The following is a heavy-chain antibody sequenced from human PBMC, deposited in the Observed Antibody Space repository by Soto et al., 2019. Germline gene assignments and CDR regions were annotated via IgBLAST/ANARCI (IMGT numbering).Heavy chain of an antibody. Sequence: SETLSLTCAVYGGSFSGYYWSWIRQPPGKGLEWIGEINHSGSTNYNPSLKSRVTISVGTSKNQFSLKLSSVTAADTAVYYCARELYDFWSGYYYFDYWGQGTLVTVSS. D-gene: IGHD3-3*01. CDR2: INHSGST. CDR1: GGSFSGYY. V-gene: IGHV4-34*01. CDR3: ARELYDFWSGYYYFDY. J-gene: IGHJ4*02.